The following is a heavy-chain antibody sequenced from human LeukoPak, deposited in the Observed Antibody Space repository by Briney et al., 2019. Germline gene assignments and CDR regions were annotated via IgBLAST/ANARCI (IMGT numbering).Heavy chain of an antibody. Sequence: GASVKVSCKASGYTFTSYGINWVRQATGQGLEWMGWMNPNSGNTGYAQKFQGRVTMTRNTSISTAYMELSSLRSEDTAVHYCARGRGAARPFDYWGQGTLVTVSS. J-gene: IGHJ4*02. D-gene: IGHD6-6*01. CDR2: MNPNSGNT. CDR1: GYTFTSYG. CDR3: ARGRGAARPFDY. V-gene: IGHV1-8*01.